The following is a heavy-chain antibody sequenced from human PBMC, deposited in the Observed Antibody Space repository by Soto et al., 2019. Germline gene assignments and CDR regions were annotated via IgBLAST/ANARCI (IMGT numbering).Heavy chain of an antibody. CDR3: AVVRDANGHYGMDF. Sequence: GGCLRLSFAASGFTLSSDIMNWVRQALGNGLEWVSYISSSSSTIYYADSVKGRFTISRDNAKNSLYLQMNSLRAEDTAVYYCAVVRDANGHYGMDFWGQGTTVTVSS. J-gene: IGHJ6*02. CDR2: ISSSSSTI. D-gene: IGHD2-2*01. CDR1: GFTLSSDI. V-gene: IGHV3-48*01.